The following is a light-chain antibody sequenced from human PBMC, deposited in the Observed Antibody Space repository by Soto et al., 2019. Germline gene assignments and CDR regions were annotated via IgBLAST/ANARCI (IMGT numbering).Light chain of an antibody. V-gene: IGKV3-20*01. J-gene: IGKJ2*01. CDR1: PSVSSTY. CDR3: QQYGASRI. Sequence: EIGLPQSPGTLSLSPGERATLSCRASPSVSSTYLAWYQQKPGQAPRLLISGASSRATGIPDRFSGSASGTDFTLTINRLEPEDFAIYYSQQYGASRIFGQGTKLEIK. CDR2: GAS.